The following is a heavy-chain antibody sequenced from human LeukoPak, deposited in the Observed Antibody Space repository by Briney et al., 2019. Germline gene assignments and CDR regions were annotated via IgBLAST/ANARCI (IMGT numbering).Heavy chain of an antibody. Sequence: SETLSLTCTVSGGSISSSSYYWGWIRQPPGKGLEWIGSIYYSGSTYYNPSLKSRVTISVDTSKNQFSLKLSSVTAADTAVYYCAAVPDNWFDPWGQGTLVTVSS. D-gene: IGHD3-10*01. V-gene: IGHV4-39*01. J-gene: IGHJ5*02. CDR1: GGSISSSSYY. CDR2: IYYSGST. CDR3: AAVPDNWFDP.